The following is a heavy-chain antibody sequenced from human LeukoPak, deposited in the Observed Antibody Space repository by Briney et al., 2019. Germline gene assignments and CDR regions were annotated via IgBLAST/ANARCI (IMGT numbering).Heavy chain of an antibody. Sequence: GGSLRLSCAASGFTFSSYAMHWVRQAPGKGLEWVAVISYDGSNKYYADSVKGRFTISRDNSKNTLYLQMNSLRAEDTAVYYCARDSGFLEWHDAFDIWGQGTMVTVSS. CDR2: ISYDGSNK. V-gene: IGHV3-30-3*01. CDR3: ARDSGFLEWHDAFDI. D-gene: IGHD3-3*01. J-gene: IGHJ3*02. CDR1: GFTFSSYA.